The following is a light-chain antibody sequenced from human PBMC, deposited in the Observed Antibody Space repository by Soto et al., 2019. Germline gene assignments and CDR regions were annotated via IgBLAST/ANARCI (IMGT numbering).Light chain of an antibody. CDR1: SSNIGSHY. Sequence: QSVLTQPPSASGTPGQGVTIACSGSSSNIGSHYVYWYQQLPGTAPKLLIYNNNLRPSAVPDRFSGSKSGNTASLTISGLQAEDEADYFCSSYSISTAYLFGTGTKLTVL. V-gene: IGLV1-47*02. J-gene: IGLJ1*01. CDR3: SSYSISTAYL. CDR2: NNN.